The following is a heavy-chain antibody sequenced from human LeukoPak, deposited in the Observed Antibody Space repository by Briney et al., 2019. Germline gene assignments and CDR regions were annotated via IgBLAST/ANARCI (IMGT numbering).Heavy chain of an antibody. J-gene: IGHJ4*02. CDR3: ARHYGGLDDY. V-gene: IGHV1-69*04. Sequence: ASVKVSCKPSGDTFSSYGISWVRQAPGQGLEWMGRIIPIVGSTNYAEKLQGRVTITADKSTSTVYMELSSLRSEDTAVYYCARHYGGLDDYWGQGTLIIVSS. D-gene: IGHD4-23*01. CDR2: IIPIVGST. CDR1: GDTFSSYG.